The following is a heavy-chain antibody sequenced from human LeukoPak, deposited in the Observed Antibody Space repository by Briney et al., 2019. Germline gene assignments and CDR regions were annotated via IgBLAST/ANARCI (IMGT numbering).Heavy chain of an antibody. D-gene: IGHD6-19*01. CDR3: AKSLQWLGPFDY. Sequence: ASVKVSCKTFGYTFTRYFMHWVRQAPGQGLEWMGWVDPNTGDTNYAQKFQGRVTMTTDMSISTAYMELGGLLFEDTAVYYCAKSLQWLGPFDYWGQGTLVTVSS. CDR1: GYTFTRYF. V-gene: IGHV1-2*02. J-gene: IGHJ4*02. CDR2: VDPNTGDT.